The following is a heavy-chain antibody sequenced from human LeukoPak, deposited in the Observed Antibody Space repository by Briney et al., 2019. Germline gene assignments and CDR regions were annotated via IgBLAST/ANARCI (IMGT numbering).Heavy chain of an antibody. J-gene: IGHJ3*02. CDR3: AKEARGSAFDI. CDR1: GFTFSSYA. D-gene: IGHD1-26*01. V-gene: IGHV3-23*01. CDR2: ISGSGGST. Sequence: PGESLKISCAASGFTFSSYAMSWVRQAPGKGLEWVSAISGSGGSTYYTNSVKGRFTISRDNSKNTLYLQMNSLRAEETAVYYCAKEARGSAFDIWGQGTMVTVSS.